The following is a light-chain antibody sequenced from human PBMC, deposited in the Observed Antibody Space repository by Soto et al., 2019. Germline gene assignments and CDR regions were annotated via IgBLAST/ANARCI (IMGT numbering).Light chain of an antibody. J-gene: IGKJ4*01. CDR1: QDISNY. CDR3: QEYKNAPLT. CDR2: AAS. V-gene: IGKV1-27*01. Sequence: DIQMTQSPSSLSASVGDRVASTLRASQDISNYLAWYQQDPGKVPKLLIYAASSLQSGVPSRFSGSGSGADFTLTISSLQPEDIATYYCQEYKNAPLTFGGGTKVDIK.